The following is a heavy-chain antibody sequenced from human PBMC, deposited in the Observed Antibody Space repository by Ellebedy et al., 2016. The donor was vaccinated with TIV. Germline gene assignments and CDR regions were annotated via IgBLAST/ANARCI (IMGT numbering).Heavy chain of an antibody. CDR3: ARPSYQLLSYYFDS. D-gene: IGHD2-2*01. V-gene: IGHV3-33*01. CDR2: IWFDGSKE. Sequence: GESLKISCAASGFNFRNYGMHWVRQAPGKGLEGVAVIWFDGSKEFYADSVKGRFTISRDDYKNEVFLQMSSLRAEDTAVYYCARPSYQLLSYYFDSWGQGTLVTVSS. CDR1: GFNFRNYG. J-gene: IGHJ4*02.